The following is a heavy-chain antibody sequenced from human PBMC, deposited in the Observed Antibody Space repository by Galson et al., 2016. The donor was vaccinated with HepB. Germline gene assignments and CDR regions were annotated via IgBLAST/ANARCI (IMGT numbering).Heavy chain of an antibody. J-gene: IGHJ4*02. CDR1: GYSFTSYW. CDR3: ARHTSDCISSNCYWSFFGY. Sequence: QSGAEVKKPGESLRISCEGSGYSFTSYWISWVRQMPGKGLEWMGRIDPSDSYTSYSPSFQGHVTISADKSIGTAYLQWSSLKASDTAMYYCARHTSDCISSNCYWSFFGYWGQGTLVTVSS. CDR2: IDPSDSYT. D-gene: IGHD2-2*01. V-gene: IGHV5-10-1*01.